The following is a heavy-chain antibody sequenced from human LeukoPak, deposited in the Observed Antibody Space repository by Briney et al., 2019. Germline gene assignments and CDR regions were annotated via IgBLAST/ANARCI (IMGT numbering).Heavy chain of an antibody. CDR3: ARGPGSGHYFDY. CDR1: GFTFSTSA. CDR2: ISSSSGTI. D-gene: IGHD2-15*01. Sequence: GGSLRLSCAASGFTFSTSAMNWVRQAPGKGPEWVSYISSSSGTIYYADSVKGRFTISRDNAENSLYMQMTSLRGEDTAMYYCARGPGSGHYFDYWGQGTLVTVSS. J-gene: IGHJ4*02. V-gene: IGHV3-48*04.